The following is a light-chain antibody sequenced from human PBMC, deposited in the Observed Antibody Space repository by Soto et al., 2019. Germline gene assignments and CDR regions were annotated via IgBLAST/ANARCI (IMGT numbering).Light chain of an antibody. CDR1: GSNIGSHD. CDR3: VAWDDSLSGRV. J-gene: IGLJ3*02. V-gene: IGLV1-47*02. Sequence: QSVLTQPPSASGTLGQRVTISCSGSGSNIGSHDVYWYQHLPGTAPKVLIYRNDQRPSGVPDRFSASRSGTSASLAISGLRSEDEADYYCVAWDDSLSGRVFGGGTQLTVL. CDR2: RND.